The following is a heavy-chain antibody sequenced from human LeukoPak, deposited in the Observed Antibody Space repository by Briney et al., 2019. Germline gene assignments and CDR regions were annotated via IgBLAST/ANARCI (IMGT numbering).Heavy chain of an antibody. CDR2: IFPSGGEV. CDR3: AKDPNAAGTRFDAFDI. V-gene: IGHV3-23*01. CDR1: GFTFSTFA. J-gene: IGHJ3*02. Sequence: GGSLRLSCAASGFTFSTFAMIWVRQPPGKGLEWVSSIFPSGGEVHYADSVRGRFTISRDNSKNTLYLQMNSLRAEDTAVYYCAKDPNAAGTRFDAFDIWGQGTMVTVSS. D-gene: IGHD6-13*01.